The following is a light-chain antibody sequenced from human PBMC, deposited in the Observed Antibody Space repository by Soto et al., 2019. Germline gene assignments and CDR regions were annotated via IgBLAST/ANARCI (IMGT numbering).Light chain of an antibody. V-gene: IGLV2-11*01. CDR1: SSDVGGYNR. J-gene: IGLJ2*01. CDR2: DVT. CDR3: CSYAGSYSWI. Sequence: QSALTQPPSVSGSPGQSVTISCTGTSSDVGGYNRVSWYQQPPGTAPKLIIYDVTKRPSGVPDRFSGSKSGNTASLTISGLQDEDEADYYCCSYAGSYSWIFGGGTKLTVL.